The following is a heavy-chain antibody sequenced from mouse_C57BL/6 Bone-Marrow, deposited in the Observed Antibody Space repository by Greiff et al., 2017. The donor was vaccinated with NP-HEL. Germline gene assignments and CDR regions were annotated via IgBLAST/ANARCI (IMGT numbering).Heavy chain of an antibody. J-gene: IGHJ4*01. Sequence: EVQRVESGGGLVKPGGSLKLSCAASGFTFSDYGMHWVRQAPEKGLEWVAYISSGSSTIYYADTVKGRFTISRDNAKNTLFLQMTSLRSEDTAMYYCARFWGDYAMDYWGQGTSVTVSS. CDR2: ISSGSSTI. CDR1: GFTFSDYG. CDR3: ARFWGDYAMDY. V-gene: IGHV5-17*01. D-gene: IGHD4-1*01.